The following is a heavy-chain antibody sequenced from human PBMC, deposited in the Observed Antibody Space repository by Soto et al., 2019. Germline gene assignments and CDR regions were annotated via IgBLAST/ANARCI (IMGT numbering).Heavy chain of an antibody. CDR1: GFTFSSYA. V-gene: IGHV3-23*01. J-gene: IGHJ4*02. CDR2: ISGSGGST. CDR3: AKGADYYYDSSGYYLFDY. D-gene: IGHD3-22*01. Sequence: GSLRLSCAASGFTFSSYAMSWVRQAPGKGLEWVSAISGSGGSTYYADSVKGRFTISRDNSKNTLYLQMNSLRAEDTAVYYCAKGADYYYDSSGYYLFDYWGQGTLVTVSS.